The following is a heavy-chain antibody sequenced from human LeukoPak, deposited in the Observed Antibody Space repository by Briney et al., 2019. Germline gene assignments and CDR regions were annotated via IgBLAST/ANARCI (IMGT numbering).Heavy chain of an antibody. Sequence: GASVKVSCKASGYTFTGYYMHWVRQAPGQGLEWMGWINPNSGGTNYAQKFQGRVTMTRDTSISTAYMELSRLRSDDTAVYYCARDFGWDYYDSSGSGVYMDVWGKGTTVTVSS. CDR1: GYTFTGYY. CDR3: ARDFGWDYYDSSGSGVYMDV. J-gene: IGHJ6*03. V-gene: IGHV1-2*02. CDR2: INPNSGGT. D-gene: IGHD3-22*01.